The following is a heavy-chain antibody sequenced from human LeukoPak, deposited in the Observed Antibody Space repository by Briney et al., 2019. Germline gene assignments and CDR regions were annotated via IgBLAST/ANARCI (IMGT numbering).Heavy chain of an antibody. Sequence: GASVKVSCKASGYTFTSYGISWVRQAPGQGLEWMGWISAYNGNTNYAQKLQGRVTMTTDTSTSTAYMELRSLRSDDTAVYYCARYPPFYDILTGYSVPSGMDVWGKGTTVTVSS. J-gene: IGHJ6*04. CDR3: ARYPPFYDILTGYSVPSGMDV. CDR2: ISAYNGNT. D-gene: IGHD3-9*01. V-gene: IGHV1-18*04. CDR1: GYTFTSYG.